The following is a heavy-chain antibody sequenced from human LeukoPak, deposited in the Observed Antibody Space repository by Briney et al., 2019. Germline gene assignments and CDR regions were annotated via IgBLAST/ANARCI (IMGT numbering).Heavy chain of an antibody. V-gene: IGHV1-18*01. Sequence: ASVNVSCKPSGYTFTSYGISWVRQAPGPGLEWMGWISAYNGNTNYAQKLKGRVTINTDTSTSTAYVELRSLRSDDTAVYYCARRSYLTGTATGGFDPWGQGTLVTVSS. D-gene: IGHD1-7*01. J-gene: IGHJ5*02. CDR1: GYTFTSYG. CDR3: ARRSYLTGTATGGFDP. CDR2: ISAYNGNT.